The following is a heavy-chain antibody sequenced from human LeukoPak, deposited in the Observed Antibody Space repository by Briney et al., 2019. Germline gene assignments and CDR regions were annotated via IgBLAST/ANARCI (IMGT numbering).Heavy chain of an antibody. Sequence: SETLSLTCAVYGGSFSGYYWSWIRQPPGKGLEWIGEINHSGSTNYNPSLKSRVTISVDTSKNQFSLKLSSVTAADTAVYYCARVDGYNSLYFDYWGQGTLVTVSS. V-gene: IGHV4-34*01. CDR3: ARVDGYNSLYFDY. CDR2: INHSGST. D-gene: IGHD5-24*01. J-gene: IGHJ4*02. CDR1: GGSFSGYY.